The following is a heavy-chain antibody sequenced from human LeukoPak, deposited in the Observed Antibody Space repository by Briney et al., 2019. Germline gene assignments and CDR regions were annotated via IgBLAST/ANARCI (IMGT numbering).Heavy chain of an antibody. CDR2: IYYSGST. Sequence: SETLSLTCTVSGGSISSGDYYWSWIRQPPGKGLEWIGYIYYSGSTYYNPSLKSRVTISVDTSKNQFSLKLSSVTAADTAVYYCARDLGDYGDYPGWFDPWGQGTLVTVSS. CDR1: GGSISSGDYY. D-gene: IGHD4-17*01. V-gene: IGHV4-30-4*01. J-gene: IGHJ5*02. CDR3: ARDLGDYGDYPGWFDP.